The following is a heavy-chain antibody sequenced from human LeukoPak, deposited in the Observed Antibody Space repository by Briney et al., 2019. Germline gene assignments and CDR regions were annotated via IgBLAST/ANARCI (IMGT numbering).Heavy chain of an antibody. D-gene: IGHD3-16*01. CDR3: ASGAIGGGALDI. CDR1: GYTFTDYY. J-gene: IGHJ3*02. CDR2: INPDTGDT. V-gene: IGHV1-2*02. Sequence: ASVKVSCKASGYTFTDYYMHWVRQATGQGLEWMGWINPDTGDTNYAQKFQGRVTMTRDTSISIAQMDLSSLRSDDTAVYYCASGAIGGGALDIWGQGTIVTVSS.